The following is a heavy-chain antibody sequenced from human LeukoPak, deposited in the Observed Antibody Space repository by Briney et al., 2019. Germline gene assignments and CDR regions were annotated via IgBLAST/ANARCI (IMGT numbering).Heavy chain of an antibody. CDR2: IYYSGST. V-gene: IGHV4-59*08. J-gene: IGHJ4*02. D-gene: IGHD6-6*01. CDR1: GGSISSYY. Sequence: SETLSLICTVSGGSISSYYWSWIRQPPGKGLEWIGYIYYSGSTNYNPSLKSRVTISVDTSKNQFSLKLSSVTAADTAVYYCARRRSSSWLVDYWGQGTLVTVSS. CDR3: ARRRSSSWLVDY.